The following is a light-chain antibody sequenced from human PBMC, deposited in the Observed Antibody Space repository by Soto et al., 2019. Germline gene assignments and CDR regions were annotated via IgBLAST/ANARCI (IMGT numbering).Light chain of an antibody. J-gene: IGLJ2*01. CDR3: QSYDNSLSHVV. CDR1: SSNIGSFYD. Sequence: QSVLTQLPSVSGAPGQRVTIPCTGSSSNIGSFYDVHWYQQLPGTVPKLLIYGDNNRPSGVPDRFSGSKSGTSASLAITGLQPEDEADYYCQSYDNSLSHVVFGGGTKVTVL. CDR2: GDN. V-gene: IGLV1-40*01.